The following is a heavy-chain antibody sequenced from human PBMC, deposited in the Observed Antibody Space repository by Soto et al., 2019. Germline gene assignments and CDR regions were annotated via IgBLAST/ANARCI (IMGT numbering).Heavy chain of an antibody. CDR1: GFTFSTYA. J-gene: IGHJ4*02. CDR3: AKVGFPYSYGYLFYY. V-gene: IGHV3-23*01. CDR2: ISTSGGST. Sequence: EVQLLESGGGLVQPGGSLRLSCAASGFTFSTYAMTWVRQAPGKGLEWVSTISTSGGSTHYADSVKGRFTISRDNSKNTLYLQMNSLRVADTAVYYCAKVGFPYSYGYLFYYWGQGTLVTVSS. D-gene: IGHD5-18*01.